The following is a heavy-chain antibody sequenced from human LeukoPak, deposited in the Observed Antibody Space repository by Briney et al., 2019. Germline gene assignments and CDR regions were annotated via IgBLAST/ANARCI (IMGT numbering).Heavy chain of an antibody. Sequence: APVKVSCKASGYTFTNYYMHWVRQAPGQGLEWMGIINPSGGSTSYAQKFQGRVTMTRDTSTRTVYMELSSLRSEDTAVYYCARDSSNWMNFRGQGTLVTVSS. CDR3: ARDSSNWMNF. D-gene: IGHD1-20*01. J-gene: IGHJ4*02. CDR1: GYTFTNYY. CDR2: INPSGGST. V-gene: IGHV1-46*01.